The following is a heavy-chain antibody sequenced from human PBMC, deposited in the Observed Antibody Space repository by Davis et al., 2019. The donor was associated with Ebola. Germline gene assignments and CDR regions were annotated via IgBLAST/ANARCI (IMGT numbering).Heavy chain of an antibody. CDR2: ISYDGSNK. Sequence: PGGSLRLSCAASGFTSSTYAMHWVRRAPGKGLEWVAVISYDGSNKYYVDSVKGRFTISRDNSKNTLYLQMNSLRAEDTAVYYCARGQRHSSNWGLFDYWGQGTLVTVSS. D-gene: IGHD6-13*01. V-gene: IGHV3-30-3*01. J-gene: IGHJ4*02. CDR1: GFTSSTYA. CDR3: ARGQRHSSNWGLFDY.